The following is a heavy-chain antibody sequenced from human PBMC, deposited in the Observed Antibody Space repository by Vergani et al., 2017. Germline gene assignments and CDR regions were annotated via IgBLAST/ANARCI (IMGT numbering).Heavy chain of an antibody. D-gene: IGHD3-22*01. Sequence: QVQLVQSGAEVKKPGASVKVSCKASGYTFTGYYMHWVRQAPGQGLEWMGWINPNSGGTNYAQKFQGRVTMTRDTSISTAYMELSRLRSDDTAVYYCARDRAYYYDSSGYHDAFDIWGQGTMVTVSS. CDR3: ARDRAYYYDSSGYHDAFDI. J-gene: IGHJ3*02. CDR2: INPNSGGT. CDR1: GYTFTGYY. V-gene: IGHV1-2*02.